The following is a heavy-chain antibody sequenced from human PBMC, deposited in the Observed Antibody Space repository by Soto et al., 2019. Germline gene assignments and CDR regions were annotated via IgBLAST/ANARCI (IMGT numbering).Heavy chain of an antibody. CDR3: ASGYYGDIDY. V-gene: IGHV4-59*01. D-gene: IGHD4-17*01. J-gene: IGHJ4*01. CDR2: VHYSGRT. Sequence: QVQLQESGPGLVKPSETLSLTCTVSGDSISSYYWNWIRQPPGKGLEWIAYVHYSGRTNYNTSLKSRITISLVTSTNQFALKLSAVTAADTAVYYSASGYYGDIDYWGHGTLVTVSS. CDR1: GDSISSYY.